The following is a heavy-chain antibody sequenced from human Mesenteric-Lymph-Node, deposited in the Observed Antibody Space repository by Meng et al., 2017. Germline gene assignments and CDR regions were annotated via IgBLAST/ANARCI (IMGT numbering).Heavy chain of an antibody. CDR2: IYYGGST. CDR1: GGSVSGGAYY. Sequence: QLQESGPGLVKPYQTLSLTCTFSGGSVSGGAYYWRWIRQHPGKCLEWIGYIYYGGSTYYNPSLKSRVTISVDKSKNQFSLKLSSVTAADTAVYYCARADKVRFDYWGQGTLVTVSS. CDR3: ARADKVRFDY. J-gene: IGHJ4*02. V-gene: IGHV4-31*03.